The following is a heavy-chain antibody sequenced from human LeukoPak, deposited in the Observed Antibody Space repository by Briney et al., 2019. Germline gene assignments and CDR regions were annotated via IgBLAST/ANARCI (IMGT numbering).Heavy chain of an antibody. V-gene: IGHV4-39*07. D-gene: IGHD3-10*01. Sequence: SETLSLTCTVSGGSISSSSYYWGWIRRPPGKGLEWIGSIYYSGSTYYNPSLKSRVTISVDTSKNQFSLKLSSVTAADTAVYYCARQYGSDTYYYGMDVWGQGTTVTVSS. J-gene: IGHJ6*02. CDR3: ARQYGSDTYYYGMDV. CDR1: GGSISSSSYY. CDR2: IYYSGST.